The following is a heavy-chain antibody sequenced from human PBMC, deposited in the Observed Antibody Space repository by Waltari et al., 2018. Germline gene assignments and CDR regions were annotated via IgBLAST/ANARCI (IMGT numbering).Heavy chain of an antibody. CDR2: IYYSGTT. V-gene: IGHV4-59*01. Sequence: QVQLQESGPGLVKPSETLSLTCTVSGGSISSYHWAWIRQPPGKGLDWIGYIYYSGTTNYDPSLKSRVTISVDTSKNQFSLKLSSVTAADTAVYYCARGLGYCSSNRCFDAFDIWGQGTMVTVSS. J-gene: IGHJ3*02. D-gene: IGHD2-2*01. CDR1: GGSISSYH. CDR3: ARGLGYCSSNRCFDAFDI.